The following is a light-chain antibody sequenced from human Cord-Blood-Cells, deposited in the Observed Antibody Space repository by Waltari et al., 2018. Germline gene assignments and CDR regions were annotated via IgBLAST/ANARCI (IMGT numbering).Light chain of an antibody. CDR3: QQYNSYSLT. J-gene: IGKJ4*01. CDR2: DAS. Sequence: DIQMTESPSTLSASVGDRVTITCRASQSISSWLAWYQQKPGKAPKLLIYDASSLESGVPSRFSGSGSGTEFTLTISSLQPDDFATYYCQQYNSYSLTFGGGTKVEIK. V-gene: IGKV1-5*01. CDR1: QSISSW.